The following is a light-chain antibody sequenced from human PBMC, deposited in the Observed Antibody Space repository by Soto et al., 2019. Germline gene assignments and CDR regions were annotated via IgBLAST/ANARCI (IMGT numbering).Light chain of an antibody. Sequence: DIQMTQSPSSLSASVGDRVSVTCRTSQNITKFLNWYQEKPGKAPKVLIYVTYNLENGVPSRFSGSGSGTHFTLSISSLQPEDFATYYCQQTFSAPGTFGPGTRVEVK. CDR1: QNITKF. CDR3: QQTFSAPGT. CDR2: VTY. V-gene: IGKV1-39*01. J-gene: IGKJ1*01.